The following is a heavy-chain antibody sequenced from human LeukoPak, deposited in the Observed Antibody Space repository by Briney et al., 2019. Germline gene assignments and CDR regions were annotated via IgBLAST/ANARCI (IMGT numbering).Heavy chain of an antibody. V-gene: IGHV3-21*01. CDR2: ISSSSSYI. J-gene: IGHJ4*02. Sequence: GGSLRLSCAASGFTFSSYNMNWVRQAPGKGLEWVSSISSSSSYIYYADSVKGRFTISRDNAKNSLYLQMSSLRAEDTAVYYCASFVGGSGSRDYWGQGTLVTVSS. CDR3: ASFVGGSGSRDY. D-gene: IGHD3-10*01. CDR1: GFTFSSYN.